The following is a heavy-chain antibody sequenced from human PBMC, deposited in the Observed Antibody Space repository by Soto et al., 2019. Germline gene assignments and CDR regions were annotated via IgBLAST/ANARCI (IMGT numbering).Heavy chain of an antibody. CDR2: ISSGGSYT. J-gene: IGHJ4*02. CDR1: GFTFSDYY. CDR3: ARGRDHSDY. V-gene: IGHV3-11*05. Sequence: PGGSLRLSCAASGFTFSDYYMSWIRQAPGKGLEWVSYISSGGSYTNYADSVKGRFTISRDNAKNSQYLQMNSLRVEDTAVYYCARGRDHSDYWGQGTLVTVSS.